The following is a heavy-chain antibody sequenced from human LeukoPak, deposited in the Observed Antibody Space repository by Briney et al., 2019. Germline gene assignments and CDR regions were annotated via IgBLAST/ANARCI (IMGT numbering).Heavy chain of an antibody. CDR3: VRVTRNIAAAPWAY. CDR1: GYTFSSYG. CDR2: ISAYNGNT. D-gene: IGHD6-13*01. V-gene: IGHV1-18*01. Sequence: GASVKVSCKASGYTFSSYGISWVRQAPGQGLEWMGWISAYNGNTNYAQKLQGRLTMTTDTSTSTAYMEVRSLRSDDTAVYYCVRVTRNIAAAPWAYGGQGTLVSVSS. J-gene: IGHJ4*02.